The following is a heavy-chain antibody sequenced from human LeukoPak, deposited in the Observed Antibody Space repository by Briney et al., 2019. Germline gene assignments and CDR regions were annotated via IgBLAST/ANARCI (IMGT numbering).Heavy chain of an antibody. CDR2: ISGSGGST. J-gene: IGHJ5*02. V-gene: IGHV3-23*01. Sequence: GGSLRLFCAASGFTFGSYAMSWVRQAPGKGLEWVSAISGSGGSTYYADSVKGRFTISRDNSKNTLYLQMNSLRAEDTAVYYCAKGPIVVITENWFDPWGQGTLVTVSS. CDR1: GFTFGSYA. CDR3: AKGPIVVITENWFDP. D-gene: IGHD3-22*01.